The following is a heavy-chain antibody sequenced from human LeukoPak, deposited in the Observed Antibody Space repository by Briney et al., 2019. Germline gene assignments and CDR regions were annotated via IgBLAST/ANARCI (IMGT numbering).Heavy chain of an antibody. Sequence: SETLSLTCAVYGGSFSGYYWSWIRQPPGKGLEWIGGINHSGSTNYNPSLKSRVTISVDTSKNQFSLKLSSVTAADTAVYYCARGVPIFGVVIKYWYFDLWGRGTLVTVSS. D-gene: IGHD3-3*01. V-gene: IGHV4-34*01. J-gene: IGHJ2*01. CDR2: INHSGST. CDR3: ARGVPIFGVVIKYWYFDL. CDR1: GGSFSGYY.